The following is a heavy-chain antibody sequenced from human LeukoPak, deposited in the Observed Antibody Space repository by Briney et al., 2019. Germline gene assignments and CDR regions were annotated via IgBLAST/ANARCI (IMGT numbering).Heavy chain of an antibody. CDR1: GGSISSSSYY. CDR3: ARQELLWFGEGYYFDY. Sequence: SETLSLTCTVSGGSISSSSYYWGWLRQPPGKGLEWIGSIYYSGSTYYNPSLKSRVTISVDTSKNQFSPKLSSVTAADTAVYYCARQELLWFGEGYYFDYWGQGTLVTVSS. D-gene: IGHD3-10*01. J-gene: IGHJ4*02. V-gene: IGHV4-39*01. CDR2: IYYSGST.